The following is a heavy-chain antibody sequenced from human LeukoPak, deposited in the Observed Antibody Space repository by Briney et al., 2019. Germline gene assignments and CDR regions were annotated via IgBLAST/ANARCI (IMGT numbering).Heavy chain of an antibody. J-gene: IGHJ4*02. V-gene: IGHV4-59*12. Sequence: MPSETLSLTCTVSGGSISSYYWSWIRQPAGKGLEWIGYIFYAGSTYYNPSLKSRVTMSVDTSKNQFSLRLSSVTAVDTAVYYCARIGPILGAAWVDYWGQGTLVSVSS. CDR3: ARIGPILGAAWVDY. D-gene: IGHD3-3*02. CDR2: IFYAGST. CDR1: GGSISSYY.